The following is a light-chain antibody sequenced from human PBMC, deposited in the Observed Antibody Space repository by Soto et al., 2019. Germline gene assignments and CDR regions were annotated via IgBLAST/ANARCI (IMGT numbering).Light chain of an antibody. CDR1: QSISSW. CDR3: QQYNSFPT. V-gene: IGKV1-5*03. CDR2: KAS. J-gene: IGKJ1*01. Sequence: DIQMTQSPSTLSASVGDRVTITCRASQSISSWLAWYQQKPGKAPKLLIYKASSLESGVPSRFSGSGSGTEFSLTISSLQTDDFATYYCQQYNSFPTFGQGTRWIS.